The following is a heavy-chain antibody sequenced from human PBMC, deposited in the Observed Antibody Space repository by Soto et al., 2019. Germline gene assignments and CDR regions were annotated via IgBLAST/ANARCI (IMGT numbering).Heavy chain of an antibody. CDR2: IYYSGST. V-gene: IGHV4-39*01. CDR1: GGSISSSSYY. J-gene: IGHJ6*02. Sequence: SETLSLTCTVSGGSISSSSYYWGWIRQPPGKGLEWIGSIYYSGSTYYNPSLKSRVTISVDTSKNQFSLKLSSVTAADTAVYYCARESGRRYYYYGMDVWGQGTTVTVSS. D-gene: IGHD3-3*01. CDR3: ARESGRRYYYYGMDV.